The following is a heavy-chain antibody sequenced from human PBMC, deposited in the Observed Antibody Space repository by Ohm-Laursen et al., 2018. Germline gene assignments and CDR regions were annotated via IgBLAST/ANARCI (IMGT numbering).Heavy chain of an antibody. CDR2: MNPNSGNT. J-gene: IGHJ4*02. D-gene: IGHD5-18*01. Sequence: GATVKISCKASGYTFTSYDINWVRQATGQGLEWMGWMNPNSGNTGYAQKFQGRVTMTRNTSISTAYMELSSLRSEDTAVYSCVKGPGGYRYGDYWGQGTLVTVSS. CDR1: GYTFTSYD. V-gene: IGHV1-8*01. CDR3: VKGPGGYRYGDY.